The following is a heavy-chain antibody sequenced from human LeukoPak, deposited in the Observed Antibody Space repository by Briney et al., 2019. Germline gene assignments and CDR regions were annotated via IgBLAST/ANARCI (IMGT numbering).Heavy chain of an antibody. CDR3: ARDVTTVTTYPNYYYYGMDV. Sequence: SVTLSCMPSAGIFSSYAISWVRQAPGQGLEWMGPTIPTLGIANYAQKFQGRVTITADKSTSTAYMELSSLRSEDTAVYYCARDVTTVTTYPNYYYYGMDVWGQGTTVTVSS. CDR1: AGIFSSYA. J-gene: IGHJ6*02. CDR2: TIPTLGIA. V-gene: IGHV1-69*10. D-gene: IGHD4-11*01.